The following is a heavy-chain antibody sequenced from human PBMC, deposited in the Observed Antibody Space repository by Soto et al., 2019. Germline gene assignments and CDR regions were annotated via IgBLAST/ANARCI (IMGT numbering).Heavy chain of an antibody. CDR3: ARDRLRAQYSSGWYGGYYYGMDV. V-gene: IGHV1-2*04. CDR1: GYSFTDYH. J-gene: IGHJ6*02. D-gene: IGHD6-19*01. Sequence: ASVKVSCKASGYSFTDYHIHWVRQAPGQGLEWLGRINPKSGGTSTAQKFQGWVTMTTDTSTSTAYMELRSLRSDDTAVYYCARDRLRAQYSSGWYGGYYYGMDVWGQGTTVTVSS. CDR2: INPKSGGT.